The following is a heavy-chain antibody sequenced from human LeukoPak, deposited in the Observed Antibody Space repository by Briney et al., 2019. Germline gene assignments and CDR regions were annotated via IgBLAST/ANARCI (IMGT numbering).Heavy chain of an antibody. J-gene: IGHJ6*03. CDR2: ISGYNGNT. CDR1: GYTFSSYV. D-gene: IGHD5-12*01. V-gene: IGHV1-18*01. CDR3: ARRGYPVYYYYMDV. Sequence: GASVKVSCKASGYTFSSYVINRVRQAPGQGLEWMGWISGYNGNTHYAQKLQGRVTMTTDTSTSTAYMELRSLRSDDTAVYYCARRGYPVYYYYMDVWGKGTTVTVSS.